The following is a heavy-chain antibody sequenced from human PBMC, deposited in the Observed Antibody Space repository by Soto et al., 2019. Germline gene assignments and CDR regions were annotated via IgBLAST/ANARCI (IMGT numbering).Heavy chain of an antibody. J-gene: IGHJ4*02. CDR3: ARYNAASGTYYFDF. D-gene: IGHD6-13*01. Sequence: PSETLSLTCAVSVASVSSTYWWSWVRQPPGKGPEWIGEINHRGSANYNPSLKSRVTISVDISKSQFSLRLTSVTAADTAVYYCARYNAASGTYYFDFWGQGALVTVSS. CDR1: VASVSSTYW. V-gene: IGHV4-4*02. CDR2: INHRGSA.